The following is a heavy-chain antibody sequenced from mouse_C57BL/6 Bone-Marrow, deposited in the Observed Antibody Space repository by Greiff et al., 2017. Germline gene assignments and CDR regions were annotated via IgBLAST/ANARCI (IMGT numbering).Heavy chain of an antibody. CDR1: GYTFTSYW. J-gene: IGHJ4*01. CDR2: IYPGSGST. CDR3: ARWGQIRLPYYYAMDY. D-gene: IGHD3-2*02. Sequence: QVQLQQPGAELVKPGASVKMSCKASGYTFTSYWITWVKQRPGQGLEWIGDIYPGSGSTNYNEKFKSKATLTVDTSSSTAYMQLSSLTSEDSAVYYCARWGQIRLPYYYAMDYWGQGTSVTVSS. V-gene: IGHV1-55*01.